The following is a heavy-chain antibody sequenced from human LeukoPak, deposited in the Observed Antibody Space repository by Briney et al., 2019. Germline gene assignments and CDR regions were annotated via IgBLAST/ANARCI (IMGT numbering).Heavy chain of an antibody. CDR1: GGSISSSSYY. J-gene: IGHJ4*02. CDR3: ARSYSSGWFPRGLYYFDY. D-gene: IGHD6-19*01. CDR2: IYYSGNT. Sequence: ASETLSLTCTVSGGSISSSSYYWGWIRQPPGKGLEWIGSIYYSGNTYYNPSLKSRVTISVDTSKNQFSLKLSSVTAADTAVYYCARSYSSGWFPRGLYYFDYWGQGTLVTVSS. V-gene: IGHV4-39*07.